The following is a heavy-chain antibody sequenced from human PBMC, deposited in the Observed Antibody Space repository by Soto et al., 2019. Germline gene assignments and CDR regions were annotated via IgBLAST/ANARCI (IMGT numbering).Heavy chain of an antibody. Sequence: QVQLQQWGAGLLEPSETLFLTCAVYGGSLNGYYWSWIRQAPGKGLEWIGEIDHGGSANYNPSLKSRAIMSLDSSKSQLSLTLTSGTAADTAVYYCARNVPGADYYYMDVWGEGTTVTVSS. CDR1: GGSLNGYY. D-gene: IGHD3-10*02. CDR3: ARNVPGADYYYMDV. V-gene: IGHV4-34*01. J-gene: IGHJ6*03. CDR2: IDHGGSA.